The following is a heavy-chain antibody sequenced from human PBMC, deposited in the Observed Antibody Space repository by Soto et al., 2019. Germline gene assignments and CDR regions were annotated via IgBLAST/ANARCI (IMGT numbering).Heavy chain of an antibody. CDR2: ISSSSSYI. D-gene: IGHD4-17*01. CDR3: ARDVTTLFDP. Sequence: GGSLRLSCAASGFTFSIYSMNWVRQAPGKGLEWVSSISSSSSYIYYADSVKGRFTISRDNAKSSLYLQMNSLRAEDTAVYYCARDVTTLFDPWGQGTLVTVSS. V-gene: IGHV3-21*01. J-gene: IGHJ5*02. CDR1: GFTFSIYS.